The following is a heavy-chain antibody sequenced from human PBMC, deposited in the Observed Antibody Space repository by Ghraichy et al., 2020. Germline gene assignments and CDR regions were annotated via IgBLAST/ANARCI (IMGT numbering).Heavy chain of an antibody. CDR3: ARVISSGYDDY. CDR1: GFTFSSYA. J-gene: IGHJ4*02. D-gene: IGHD3-22*01. V-gene: IGHV3-30-3*01. CDR2: ISYDGSNK. Sequence: GGSLRLSCAASGFTFSSYAMHWVRQAPGKGLEWVAVISYDGSNKYYADSVKGRFTISRDNSKNTLYLQMNSLRAEDTAVYYCARVISSGYDDYWGQGTLVTVSS.